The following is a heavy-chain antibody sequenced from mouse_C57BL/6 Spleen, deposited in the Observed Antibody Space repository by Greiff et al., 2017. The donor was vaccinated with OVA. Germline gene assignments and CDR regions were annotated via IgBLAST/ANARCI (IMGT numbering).Heavy chain of an antibody. CDR1: GYTFTSYW. CDR2: IYPGSGST. J-gene: IGHJ2*01. D-gene: IGHD1-1*01. V-gene: IGHV1-55*01. Sequence: QVQLKQPGAELVKPGASVKMSCKASGYTFTSYWITWVKQRPGQGLEWIGDIYPGSGSTNYNEKFKSKATLTVDTSSSTAYMQLSSLTSEDSAVYYCARKEETTGVFDYWGQGTTLTVSS. CDR3: ARKEETTGVFDY.